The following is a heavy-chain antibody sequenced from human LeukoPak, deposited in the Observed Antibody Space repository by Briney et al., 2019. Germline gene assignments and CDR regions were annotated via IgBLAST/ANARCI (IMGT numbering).Heavy chain of an antibody. CDR3: ARRAIKRGYSYGSEP. D-gene: IGHD5-18*01. V-gene: IGHV3-23*01. CDR2: FSFNGVTT. Sequence: GGSLRLSCAASGFTFSNYAMSWVRQAPGKGLEWVSTFSFNGVTTYYADSAKGRFTISRDNAKNSLYLQMNSLRAEDTAVYYCARRAIKRGYSYGSEPTGQGTLVTVSS. J-gene: IGHJ5*02. CDR1: GFTFSNYA.